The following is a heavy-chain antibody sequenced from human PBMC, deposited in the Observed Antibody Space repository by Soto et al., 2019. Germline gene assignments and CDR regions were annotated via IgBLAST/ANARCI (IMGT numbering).Heavy chain of an antibody. CDR1: GYTFTTSG. J-gene: IGHJ4*02. Sequence: QLVQSGAEVKKPGASVKVSCKASGYTFTTSGFNWVRQAPGQGLEWMGWISAKSGNTNYAQKIQGRVTMTTDTSTSTVHMELKSLTSDDTAIYYGTRAGASDWNYVSTSSWGQGTLVTVSS. D-gene: IGHD1-7*01. V-gene: IGHV1-18*04. CDR2: ISAKSGNT. CDR3: TRAGASDWNYVSTSS.